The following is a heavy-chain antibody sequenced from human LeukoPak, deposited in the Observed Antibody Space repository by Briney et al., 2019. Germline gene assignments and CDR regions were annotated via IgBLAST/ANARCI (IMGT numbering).Heavy chain of an antibody. CDR2: IYTSGST. CDR3: ARDPDSSGYYYLVFDY. Sequence: SETLSLTCTVSGGSISSYYWSWIRQPAGKGLEWIGRIYTSGSTNYNPSLKSRVTMSVDTSKNQFSLKLSSVTAADTAVYYCARDPDSSGYYYLVFDYWGQETLVTVSS. D-gene: IGHD3-22*01. V-gene: IGHV4-4*07. CDR1: GGSISSYY. J-gene: IGHJ4*02.